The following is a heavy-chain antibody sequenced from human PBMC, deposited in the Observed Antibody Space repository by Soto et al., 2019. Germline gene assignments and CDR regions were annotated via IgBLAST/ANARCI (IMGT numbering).Heavy chain of an antibody. V-gene: IGHV3-23*01. CDR2: ISGSGGST. J-gene: IGHJ6*02. CDR1: GFTFSSYA. Sequence: EVQLLESGGGLVQPGGSLRLSCAASGFTFSSYAMSWVRQAPGKGLEWVSAISGSGGSTYYADSVKGRFTISRDNSKNPLYLQMNSLRAEDTAVYYCAKGGYLVTAGVTAHPYYYYGMDVWGQGTTVTVSS. D-gene: IGHD2-21*02. CDR3: AKGGYLVTAGVTAHPYYYYGMDV.